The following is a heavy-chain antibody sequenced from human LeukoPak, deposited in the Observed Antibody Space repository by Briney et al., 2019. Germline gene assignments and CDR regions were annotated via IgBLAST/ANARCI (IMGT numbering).Heavy chain of an antibody. CDR2: FDPEDGET. CDR3: ATDPCSSTSRPYYYGMDV. Sequence: GASVKVSCTVSGYTLTELSMHWVRQAPGKGLEWMGGFDPEDGETIYAQKFQGRVTMTEDTSTDTACMELSSLRSEDTAVYYCATDPCSSTSRPYYYGMDVWGQGTTVTVSS. D-gene: IGHD2-2*01. CDR1: GYTLTELS. J-gene: IGHJ6*02. V-gene: IGHV1-24*01.